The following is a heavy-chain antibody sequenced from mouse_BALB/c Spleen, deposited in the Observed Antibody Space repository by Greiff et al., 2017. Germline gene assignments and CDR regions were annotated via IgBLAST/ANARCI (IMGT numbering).Heavy chain of an antibody. J-gene: IGHJ2*01. CDR3: ASGDYGNRYYFDY. V-gene: IGHV1-80*01. CDR1: GYAFSSYW. Sequence: QVQLQQSGAELVRPGSSVKISCKASGYAFSSYWMNWVKQRPGQGLEWIGQIYPGDGDTNYNGKFKGKATLTADKSSSTAYMQLSSLTSEDSAVYFCASGDYGNRYYFDYWGQGTTRTVSS. CDR2: IYPGDGDT. D-gene: IGHD2-1*01.